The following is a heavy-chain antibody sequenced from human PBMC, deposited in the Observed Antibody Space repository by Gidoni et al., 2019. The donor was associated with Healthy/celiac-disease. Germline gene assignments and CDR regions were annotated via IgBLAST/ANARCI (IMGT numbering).Heavy chain of an antibody. Sequence: EVQLVESGGGLVKPGGSLRLSCAASGFTFSSHSMNWVRQAPGKGLEWVSSISSSSSYIYYADSVKGRFTISRDNAKNSLYLQMNSLRAEDTAVYYCARGYCSSTSCPIDYWGQGTLVTVSS. CDR3: ARGYCSSTSCPIDY. J-gene: IGHJ4*02. V-gene: IGHV3-21*01. CDR1: GFTFSSHS. D-gene: IGHD2-2*01. CDR2: ISSSSSYI.